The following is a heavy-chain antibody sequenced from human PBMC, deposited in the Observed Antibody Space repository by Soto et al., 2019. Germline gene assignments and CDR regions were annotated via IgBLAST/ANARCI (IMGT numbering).Heavy chain of an antibody. D-gene: IGHD3-9*01. CDR1: GGTFSSYA. J-gene: IGHJ4*02. CDR2: IIPIFGTA. Sequence: SVKVSCKASGGTFSSYAISWVRQAPGQGLEWMGGIIPIFGTANYAQKFQGRVTITADESTSTAYMELSSLRSEDTAVYYCATTTYYDILTGYRATNYFDYWGQGTLVTVSS. V-gene: IGHV1-69*13. CDR3: ATTTYYDILTGYRATNYFDY.